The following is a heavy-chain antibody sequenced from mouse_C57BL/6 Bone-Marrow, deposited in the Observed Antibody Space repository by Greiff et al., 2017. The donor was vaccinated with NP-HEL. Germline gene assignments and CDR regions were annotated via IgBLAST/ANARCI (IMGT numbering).Heavy chain of an antibody. V-gene: IGHV1-55*01. CDR1: GYTFTSYW. D-gene: IGHD2-5*01. CDR2: IYPGSGST. Sequence: QVHVKQPGAELVKPGASVKMSCKASGYTFTSYWITWVKQRPGQGLEWIGDIYPGSGSTNYNEKFKSKAILTVDTSSSTAYLQLSSLTTEDSAIYCCARWLYSNFGFAYWGKGTLVTVSA. J-gene: IGHJ3*01. CDR3: ARWLYSNFGFAY.